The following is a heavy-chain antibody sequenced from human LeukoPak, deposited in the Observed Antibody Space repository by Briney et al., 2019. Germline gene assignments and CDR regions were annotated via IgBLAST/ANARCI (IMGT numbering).Heavy chain of an antibody. Sequence: GGSLRLSCAASGFTFSSYSMNWVRQAPGKGLEWDSSISGRSSSIYYADSVKGRFTISRDNAKNSLYLQMNSLRAEDTAVYYCVRDLTSANWFDPWGQGTLVTVSS. V-gene: IGHV3-21*01. CDR2: ISGRSSSI. CDR1: GFTFSSYS. CDR3: VRDLTSANWFDP. J-gene: IGHJ5*02.